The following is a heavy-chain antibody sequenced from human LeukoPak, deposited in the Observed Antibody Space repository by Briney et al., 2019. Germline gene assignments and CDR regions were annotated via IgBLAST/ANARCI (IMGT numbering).Heavy chain of an antibody. D-gene: IGHD3-9*01. V-gene: IGHV4-30-4*08. CDR3: ARVYYDILTGYYRNYYYYYMDV. CDR1: GGSISSGDYY. CDR2: IYYSGST. Sequence: SQTLSLTCTVSGGSISSGDYYWSWIRQPPGKGLEGTGYIYYSGSTYYNPSLKSRVTISVDTSKNQFSLQLSSVTAADTVVYYCARVYYDILTGYYRNYYYYYMDVWGKGTTVTVSS. J-gene: IGHJ6*03.